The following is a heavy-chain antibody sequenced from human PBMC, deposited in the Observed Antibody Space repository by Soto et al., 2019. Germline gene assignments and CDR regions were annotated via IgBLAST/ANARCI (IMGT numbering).Heavy chain of an antibody. Sequence: EVQLVESGGGLLQPGGSLRLSCAASGFTFSSYWMHWVRQAPGKGLVWVSRINGDGSSTTYVDSVKSRFTISRDNTKNTLFLQMNSLRAEYPAMYYCARDQHSGFDRFFDLWVQGTLVTVSS. CDR2: INGDGSST. J-gene: IGHJ4*02. D-gene: IGHD5-12*01. V-gene: IGHV3-74*01. CDR1: GFTFSSYW. CDR3: ARDQHSGFDRFFDL.